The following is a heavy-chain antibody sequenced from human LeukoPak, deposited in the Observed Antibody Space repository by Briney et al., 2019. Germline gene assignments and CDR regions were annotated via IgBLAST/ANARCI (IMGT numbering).Heavy chain of an antibody. V-gene: IGHV3-30*02. CDR2: IRYDGSNK. CDR3: AKEKYYYGSGSYLLSPFDY. CDR1: GFTFSSYG. Sequence: GGSLRLSCAASGFTFSSYGMHWVRQAPGKGLEWVAFIRYDGSNKYYADSVKGRFTISRDNSKNTLYLQMNSLRAEDTAVYYCAKEKYYYGSGSYLLSPFDYWGQGTLVTVSS. D-gene: IGHD3-10*01. J-gene: IGHJ4*02.